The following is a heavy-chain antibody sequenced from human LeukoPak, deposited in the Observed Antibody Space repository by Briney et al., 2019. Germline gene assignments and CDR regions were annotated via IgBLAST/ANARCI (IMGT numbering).Heavy chain of an antibody. D-gene: IGHD3-22*01. CDR1: GGTFSGYA. J-gene: IGHJ5*02. CDR2: IIPILGIA. CDR3: ARSDSDYYDSSGYYYGSHWFDP. V-gene: IGHV1-69*04. Sequence: SVKVSCKASGGTFSGYAISWVRQAPGQGLEWMGRIIPILGIANYAQKFQGRVTITADKSTSTAYMELSSLRSEDTAVYYCARSDSDYYDSSGYYYGSHWFDPWGQGTLVSVSS.